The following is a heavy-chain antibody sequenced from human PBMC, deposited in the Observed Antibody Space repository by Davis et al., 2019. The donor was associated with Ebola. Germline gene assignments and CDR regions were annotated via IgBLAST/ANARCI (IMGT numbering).Heavy chain of an antibody. CDR2: IITNSGGT. J-gene: IGHJ4*02. CDR1: GYTFTAYN. CDR3: ARGHNYAHEY. D-gene: IGHD4-11*01. Sequence: ASVKVSCKASGYTFTAYNLHWVRQVPGHGLEWMGRIITNSGGTNYAQNFQGRVTMTRDTSISTAYMELSSLRYDDTADYYCARGHNYAHEYWGQGTLVIVSS. V-gene: IGHV1-2*06.